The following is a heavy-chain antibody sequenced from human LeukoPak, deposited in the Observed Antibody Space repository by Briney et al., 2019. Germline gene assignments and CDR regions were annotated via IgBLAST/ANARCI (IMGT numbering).Heavy chain of an antibody. CDR3: ARDVRIAAAAMCIHYYYYMDV. Sequence: GGSLRLSCAASGFTFSSYSMNWVRQAPGKGLEWVSSISSNSSNIYYADSVKGRFTISRDNAKNYLYLQMNSLRAEDTALYYCARDVRIAAAAMCIHYYYYMDVWGEGATVTVSS. V-gene: IGHV3-21*01. D-gene: IGHD6-13*01. J-gene: IGHJ6*03. CDR1: GFTFSSYS. CDR2: ISSNSSNI.